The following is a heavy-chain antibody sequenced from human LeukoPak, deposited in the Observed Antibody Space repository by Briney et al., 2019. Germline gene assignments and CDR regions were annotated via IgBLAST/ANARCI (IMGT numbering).Heavy chain of an antibody. D-gene: IGHD3-3*01. J-gene: IGHJ4*02. V-gene: IGHV1-69*13. Sequence: ASVKVSCKASGGTLSSYAISWVRQAPGQGLEWMGGIIPIFGTANYAQKFQGRVTITADESTSTAYMELSSLRSEDTAVYYCARAPGPTSYYDFWSGYSGVDYFDYWGQGTLVTVSS. CDR1: GGTLSSYA. CDR3: ARAPGPTSYYDFWSGYSGVDYFDY. CDR2: IIPIFGTA.